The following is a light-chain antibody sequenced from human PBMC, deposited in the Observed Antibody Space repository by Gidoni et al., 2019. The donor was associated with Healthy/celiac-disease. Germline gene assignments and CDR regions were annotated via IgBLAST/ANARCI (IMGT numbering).Light chain of an antibody. CDR2: QDS. Sequence: SSELPQPPSVSVSPGQPASITCTGEKLGDKYACWYQQKPGQSPVLVIYQDSKRPSGIPERFSGSNSGNTATLTISGTQAMEEADYYCQAWDSSTAVVFGGGTKLTVL. J-gene: IGLJ2*01. CDR1: KLGDKY. V-gene: IGLV3-1*01. CDR3: QAWDSSTAVV.